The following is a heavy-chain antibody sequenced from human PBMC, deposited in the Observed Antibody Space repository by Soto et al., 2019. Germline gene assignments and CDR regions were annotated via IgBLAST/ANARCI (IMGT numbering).Heavy chain of an antibody. D-gene: IGHD6-19*01. CDR2: IYHSGST. V-gene: IGHV4-4*02. J-gene: IGHJ6*02. CDR3: AREHVRQWLDPPYYYYYGMDV. Sequence: NPSETLSLTCAVSGGSISSSNWWSWVRQPPGKGLEWIGEIYHSGSTNYNPSLKSRVTISVDKSKNQFSLKLSSVTAADTAVYYCAREHVRQWLDPPYYYYYGMDVWGQGTTVTVSS. CDR1: GGSISSSNW.